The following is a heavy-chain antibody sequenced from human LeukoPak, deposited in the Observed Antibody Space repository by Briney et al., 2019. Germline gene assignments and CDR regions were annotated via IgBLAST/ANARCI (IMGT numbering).Heavy chain of an antibody. V-gene: IGHV3-23*01. J-gene: IGHJ4*02. CDR3: AKSRSIVVVPAALDY. D-gene: IGHD2-2*01. CDR2: ISGSGGST. Sequence: GGSLRLSCAASGFTFSSYAMSWVRQAPGKGLEWVSAISGSGGSTYHADSVKGRFTISRDNSKNTLYLQMNSLRAEDTAVYYCAKSRSIVVVPAALDYWGQGTLVTVSS. CDR1: GFTFSSYA.